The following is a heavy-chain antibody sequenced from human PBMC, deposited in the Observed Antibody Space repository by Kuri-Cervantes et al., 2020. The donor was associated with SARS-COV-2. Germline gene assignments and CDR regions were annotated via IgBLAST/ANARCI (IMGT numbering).Heavy chain of an antibody. D-gene: IGHD3-16*01. CDR2: IKQDGSEK. CDR3: ARDLRLGESLDY. CDR1: GFTFSSYW. J-gene: IGHJ4*02. V-gene: IGHV3-7*01. Sequence: GSSLKISCAASGFTFSSYWMSWVRQAPGKGLEWVANIKQDGSEKYYVDSVKGRFTISRDNAKNSLYLQMSSLRAEDTAVYYCARDLRLGESLDYWGQGTLVTVSS.